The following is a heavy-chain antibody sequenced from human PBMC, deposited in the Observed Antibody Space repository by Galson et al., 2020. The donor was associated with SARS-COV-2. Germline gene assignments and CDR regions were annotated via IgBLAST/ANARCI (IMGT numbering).Heavy chain of an antibody. D-gene: IGHD5-12*01. CDR1: GFTFSSYG. V-gene: IGHV3-33*01. CDR3: AYSRDSGYDFYYYYGMDV. Sequence: GESLKISCAASGFTFSSYGMHWVRQAPGKGLEWVAVIWYDGSNKYYADSVKGRFTISRDNSKNTLYLQMNSLRAEDTAVYYCAYSRDSGYDFYYYYGMDVWGQGTTVTVSS. J-gene: IGHJ6*02. CDR2: IWYDGSNK.